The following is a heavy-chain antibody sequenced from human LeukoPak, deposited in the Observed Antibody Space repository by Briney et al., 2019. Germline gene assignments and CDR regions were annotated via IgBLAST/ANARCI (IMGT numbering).Heavy chain of an antibody. D-gene: IGHD3-10*01. Sequence: GESLKISCKGSGYSFTSYWIGWVRQAPGKGLEWVARLHADGNEKYFVHSVKGRYTVSRDNSKNTLYLQMNSLRAEDTAVYYCAKRPYGSGSSYYFDYWGQGTLVTVSS. J-gene: IGHJ4*02. CDR1: GYSFTSYW. V-gene: IGHV3-7*03. CDR2: LHADGNEK. CDR3: AKRPYGSGSSYYFDY.